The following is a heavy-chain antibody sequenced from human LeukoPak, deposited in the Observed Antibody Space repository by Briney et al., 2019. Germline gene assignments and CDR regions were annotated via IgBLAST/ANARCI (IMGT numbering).Heavy chain of an antibody. CDR1: GYTFTSCY. D-gene: IGHD6-13*01. Sequence: ASVKVSYKASGYTFTSCYMHWVRQAAGQGLEWMGVINPSGGSSTSYAQKFQGRVTMTRDTSTSTVYMELSSLRSEDTAVYYCAIDRASGWYNDFDYWGQGTLVTVSS. CDR2: INPSGGSST. CDR3: AIDRASGWYNDFDY. J-gene: IGHJ4*02. V-gene: IGHV1-46*01.